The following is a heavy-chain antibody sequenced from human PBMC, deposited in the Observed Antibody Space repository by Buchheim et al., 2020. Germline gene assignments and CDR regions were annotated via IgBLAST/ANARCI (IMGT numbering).Heavy chain of an antibody. V-gene: IGHV3-48*03. CDR2: ISTTGNTR. CDR3: APDYYYYGMVV. CDR1: GFTFNTYE. J-gene: IGHJ6*02. Sequence: VHLVESGGGLVQPGGSLRLSCTASGFTFNTYEMNWVRQAPGKGLEWVSYISTTGNTRYYADSVMGRFTVSREHAKNSLYLQMNSLRVEDTAVYYCAPDYYYYGMVVRGQGTT.